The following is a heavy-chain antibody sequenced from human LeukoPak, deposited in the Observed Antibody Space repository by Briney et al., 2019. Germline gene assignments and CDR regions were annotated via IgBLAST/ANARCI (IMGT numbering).Heavy chain of an antibody. D-gene: IGHD3-3*01. V-gene: IGHV3-11*04. CDR3: ARAGAYDFWSGYYSINWFDP. Sequence: GGSLRLSCAASGFTFSDYYMSWIRQAPGKGLEWVSYISRSGSTIYYADSVKGRFTISRDNAKNSLYLQMNSLRAEDTAVYYCARAGAYDFWSGYYSINWFDPWGQGTLVTVSS. J-gene: IGHJ5*02. CDR2: ISRSGSTI. CDR1: GFTFSDYY.